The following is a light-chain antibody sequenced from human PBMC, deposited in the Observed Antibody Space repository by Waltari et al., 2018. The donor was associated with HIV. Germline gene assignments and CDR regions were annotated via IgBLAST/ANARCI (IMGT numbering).Light chain of an antibody. V-gene: IGLV3-19*01. Sequence: SSELTQDPSVSVALGQTVKITCQGDSLRIYYASWYQQKPGQAPVLVIYARNNRPSGIPDRFSGSSSGDTASLTITGAQAEDEAAYYCNSRDSSVNPLQVIFGGGTKVTVL. CDR1: SLRIYY. CDR3: NSRDSSVNPLQVI. CDR2: ARN. J-gene: IGLJ2*01.